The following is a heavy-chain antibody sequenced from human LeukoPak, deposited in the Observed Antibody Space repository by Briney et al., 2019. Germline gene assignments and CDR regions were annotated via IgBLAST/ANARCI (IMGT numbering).Heavy chain of an antibody. D-gene: IGHD1-20*01. CDR1: GFTFSSYA. CDR3: ARDGLTGTTSSGKVY. V-gene: IGHV3-23*01. Sequence: GASLRLSCAASGFTFSSYAMSWVRQAPGKGLEWVSAISGSGGSTYYADSVKGRFTISRDNSKNTLYLQMNSLRAEDTAVYYCARDGLTGTTSSGKVYWGQGTLVTVSS. J-gene: IGHJ4*02. CDR2: ISGSGGST.